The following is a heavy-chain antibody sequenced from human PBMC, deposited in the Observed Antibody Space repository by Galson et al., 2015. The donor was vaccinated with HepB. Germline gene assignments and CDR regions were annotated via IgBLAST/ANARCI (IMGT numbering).Heavy chain of an antibody. J-gene: IGHJ6*02. D-gene: IGHD2-15*01. CDR1: GGSVSSGSYY. CDR2: IYTSGST. V-gene: IGHV4-61*01. CDR3: ARDQGLLLIYGMDV. Sequence: ETLSLTCTVSGGSVSSGSYYWSWIRQPPGKGLEWIGYIYTSGSTNYNPSLKSRVTMSVDTSKNQFSLKLSPVTAADTAVYYCARDQGLLLIYGMDVWGQGTTVTVSS.